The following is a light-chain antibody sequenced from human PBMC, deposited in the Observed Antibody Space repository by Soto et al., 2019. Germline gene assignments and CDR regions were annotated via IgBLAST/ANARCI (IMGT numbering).Light chain of an antibody. Sequence: EIVMTQSPATLSVSPGERATLSCRASQSVGTNLAWYQQKPGQAPRLLIYGASTRAPGIPARFSGSGSGTEFTLTISSLQSEDFAIYYCQHYNNWPPWTFGQGTKVDIK. CDR2: GAS. J-gene: IGKJ1*01. CDR1: QSVGTN. CDR3: QHYNNWPPWT. V-gene: IGKV3-15*01.